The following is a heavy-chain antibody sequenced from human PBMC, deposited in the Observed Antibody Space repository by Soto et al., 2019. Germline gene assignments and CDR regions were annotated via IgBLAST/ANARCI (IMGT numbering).Heavy chain of an antibody. V-gene: IGHV4-39*01. D-gene: IGHD3-3*01. J-gene: IGHJ4*02. CDR3: ARHWRRLQPPYYFDY. Sequence: PSETLSLTCTVSGGSISSRSYYWGWIRQPPGKGLEWIGSIYYSGSTYCNPSLKSRVTISVDTSKNQFSLKLSSVTAADTAVYYCARHWRRLQPPYYFDYWGQGTLVTVSS. CDR2: IYYSGST. CDR1: GGSISSRSYY.